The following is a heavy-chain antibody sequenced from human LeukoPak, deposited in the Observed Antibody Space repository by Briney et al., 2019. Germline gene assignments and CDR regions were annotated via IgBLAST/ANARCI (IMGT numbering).Heavy chain of an antibody. Sequence: GGSLRLSCAASGFTFSSYGTSWVRQAPGKGLEWVSALSGNTYYADSVKGRFTISTDSSKNTLFLQMNSLRAEDTAVYYCAILNWSSGRAWGQGTLVAVSS. J-gene: IGHJ5*02. V-gene: IGHV3-23*01. CDR2: LSGNT. D-gene: IGHD1-1*01. CDR1: GFTFSSYG. CDR3: AILNWSSGRA.